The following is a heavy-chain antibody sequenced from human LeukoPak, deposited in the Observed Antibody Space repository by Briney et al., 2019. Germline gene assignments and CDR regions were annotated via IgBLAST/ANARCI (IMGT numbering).Heavy chain of an antibody. Sequence: PSETLSLTCTVSGGSISSYYWSWIRQPPGKGLEWIGYIYYSGSTSYNPSLKSRVTISVDTSKNQFSLKLSSVTAADTAVYYCARQGEMDNWFDPWGQGTLVTVSS. CDR2: IYYSGST. J-gene: IGHJ5*02. D-gene: IGHD5-24*01. CDR3: ARQGEMDNWFDP. V-gene: IGHV4-59*01. CDR1: GGSISSYY.